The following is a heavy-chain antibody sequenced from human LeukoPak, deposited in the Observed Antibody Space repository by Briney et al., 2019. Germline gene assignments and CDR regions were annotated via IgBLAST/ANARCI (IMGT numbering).Heavy chain of an antibody. CDR2: MNPRDDT. V-gene: IGHV1-8*01. CDR3: ARHEVAGSYDAFDI. CDR1: GYISSSPD. D-gene: IGHD6-19*01. J-gene: IGHJ3*02. Sequence: ASVKVSCKASGYISSSPDINWVRQATGRGLEWLGWMNPRDDTGYPQKFQGRVTLTRDKSINTAYMELGSLTSENTAVYYCARHEVAGSYDAFDIWGQGTMVTVSS.